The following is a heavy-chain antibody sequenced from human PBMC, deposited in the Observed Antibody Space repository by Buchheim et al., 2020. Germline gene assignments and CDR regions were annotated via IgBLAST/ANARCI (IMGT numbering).Heavy chain of an antibody. Sequence: EVQLVESGGGLVQPGGSLRLSCAVSGFTFSSRWMSWARQAPEKGLERVANIRGDGDERYYVDSVKGRFTISRDNSKNSRYLQMNSLRAEDTAVYYCAIGRGLDVWGQGTT. CDR2: IRGDGDER. CDR3: AIGRGLDV. CDR1: GFTFSSRW. V-gene: IGHV3-7*03. J-gene: IGHJ6*02.